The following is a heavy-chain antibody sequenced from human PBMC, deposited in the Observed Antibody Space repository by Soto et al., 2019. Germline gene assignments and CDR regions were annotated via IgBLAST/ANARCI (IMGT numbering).Heavy chain of an antibody. CDR1: GYSFTSYW. D-gene: IGHD2-2*02. V-gene: IGHV5-51*01. J-gene: IGHJ5*02. CDR3: ARHASGYCSSTSCYSDWFDP. Sequence: PGESLKISCKGSGYSFTSYWIGWVRQMPGKGLEWMGIIYPGDSDTRYSPSFQGQVTISADKSISTAYLQWSSLKASDTAMYYCARHASGYCSSTSCYSDWFDPWGQGTLVTVPQ. CDR2: IYPGDSDT.